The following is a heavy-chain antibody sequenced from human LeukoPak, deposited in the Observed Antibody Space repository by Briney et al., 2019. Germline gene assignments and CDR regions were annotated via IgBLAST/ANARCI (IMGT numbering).Heavy chain of an antibody. CDR3: ARGQPSSSRDHPGYYYYYYVDV. CDR1: GFTFSSYW. CDR2: ISTDGSST. Sequence: GGSLRLSCAASGFTFSSYWMHWVRQAPGKGLAWVSRISTDGSSTTYADSVKGRFTISRDNARNTLYLQMNSLRAEDTAVYYCARGQPSSSRDHPGYYYYYYVDVWGKGTTVTVSS. D-gene: IGHD6-13*01. J-gene: IGHJ6*03. V-gene: IGHV3-74*01.